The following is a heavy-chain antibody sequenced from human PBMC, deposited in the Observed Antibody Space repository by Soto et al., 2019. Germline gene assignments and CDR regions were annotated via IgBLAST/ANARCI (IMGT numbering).Heavy chain of an antibody. CDR1: GYTFTSYD. D-gene: IGHD3-22*01. CDR2: INPNSGGT. V-gene: IGHV1-2*02. Sequence: ASVKVSCKASGYTFTSYDINWVRQAPGQGLEWMGWINPNSGGTNYAQKFQGRVTMTRDTSISTAYMELSRLRSDDTAVYYCARETVGSSGYYFDYWGQGTLVTVSS. J-gene: IGHJ4*02. CDR3: ARETVGSSGYYFDY.